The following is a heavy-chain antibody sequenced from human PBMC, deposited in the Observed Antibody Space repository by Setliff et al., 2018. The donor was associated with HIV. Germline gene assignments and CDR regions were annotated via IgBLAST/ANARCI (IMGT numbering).Heavy chain of an antibody. D-gene: IGHD3-16*02. Sequence: PSETLSLTCTVSGGSTSSSTYYWAWIRQPPGKGLEWIGYIYYSGSTYYNPSLKSRVTISVDTSKNQFSLKLSSVTAADTAVYYCARGYPVSYYYYMDVWGKGTTVTVSS. V-gene: IGHV4-31*03. J-gene: IGHJ6*03. CDR3: ARGYPVSYYYYMDV. CDR2: IYYSGST. CDR1: GGSTSSSTYY.